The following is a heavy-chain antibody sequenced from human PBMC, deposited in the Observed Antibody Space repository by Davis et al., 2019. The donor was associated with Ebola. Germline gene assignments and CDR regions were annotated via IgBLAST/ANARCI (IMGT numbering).Heavy chain of an antibody. CDR2: ISVRTDDT. D-gene: IGHD3-22*01. V-gene: IGHV3-23*01. Sequence: GESLKISCVASGFTFSSYSFNWVRQTPGKGLERVSQISVRTDDTHYADSVKGRFTISKDYSKNTVYLQMNSLRVEDTAVYYCVRSQGYFSWFDPWGQGTLVTVSS. CDR3: VRSQGYFSWFDP. J-gene: IGHJ5*02. CDR1: GFTFSSYS.